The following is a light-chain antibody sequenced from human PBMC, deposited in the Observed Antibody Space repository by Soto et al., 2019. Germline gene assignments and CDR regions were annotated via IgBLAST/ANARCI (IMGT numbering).Light chain of an antibody. CDR3: QQYGTSPKT. J-gene: IGKJ1*01. CDR2: GAS. V-gene: IGKV3-20*01. CDR1: QSISSSY. Sequence: IVLTPSPGTLSLSPVERATLSCRASQSISSSYFAWSQQKPGQAPRLLIYGASSRATGIPDRFSGSGSGTDFTLTISRLEPEDFAVFYCQQYGTSPKTFGQGTKVDI.